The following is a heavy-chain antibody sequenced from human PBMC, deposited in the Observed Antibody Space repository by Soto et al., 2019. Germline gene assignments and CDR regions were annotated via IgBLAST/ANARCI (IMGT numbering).Heavy chain of an antibody. Sequence: QVQLQESGPGLVKPSETLSLTCTVSGGSISNYYWSWIRQPPGKGLEWIGYNYYSGSTNYNPSLRSRYTLPVDTSKNPFTLKLSSVTAADTAVYSCARRWRGTFDIWGQGTMVTVSS. J-gene: IGHJ3*02. CDR2: NYYSGST. CDR3: ARRWRGTFDI. CDR1: GGSISNYY. V-gene: IGHV4-59*08.